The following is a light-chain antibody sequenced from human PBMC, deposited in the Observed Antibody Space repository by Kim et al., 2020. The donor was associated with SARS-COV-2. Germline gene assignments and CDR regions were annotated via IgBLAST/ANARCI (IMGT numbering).Light chain of an antibody. CDR1: QSVTNSF. CDR2: AAS. CDR3: QQYHWAPDT. J-gene: IGKJ2*01. V-gene: IGKV3-20*01. Sequence: EIVLTQSPVTLSLSPGETVTLSCSASQSVTNSFLAWYQQKPGQAPRLLIYAASYRASGIPDRFSGSGSGTDFTLTISRLEPEDFAVYFCQQYHWAPDTFGQGTKLEI.